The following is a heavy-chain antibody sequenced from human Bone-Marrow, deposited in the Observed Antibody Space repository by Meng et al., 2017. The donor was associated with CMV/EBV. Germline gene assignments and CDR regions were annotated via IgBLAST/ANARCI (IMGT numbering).Heavy chain of an antibody. CDR1: GFTFTTFW. CDR2: IKEDGSEK. D-gene: IGHD5-18*01. J-gene: IGHJ6*02. CDR3: ARDLGWIQLWLRIPQDYGMDF. Sequence: GESLKISCAASGFTFTTFWMTWVRQAPGKGLEWVANIKEDGSEKYYVDSVKGRFTISRDNAKNSLYLQMNSLSAEYTAVYYCARDLGWIQLWLRIPQDYGMDFWGQGTTVTVSS. V-gene: IGHV3-7*01.